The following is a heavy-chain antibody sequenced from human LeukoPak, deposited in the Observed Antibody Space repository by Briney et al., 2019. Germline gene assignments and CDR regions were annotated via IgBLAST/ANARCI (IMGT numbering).Heavy chain of an antibody. J-gene: IGHJ5*02. CDR2: IYYSGST. CDR1: GGSISSGDYY. CDR3: ARTRYRLVRIGP. D-gene: IGHD3-10*01. V-gene: IGHV4-30-4*01. Sequence: SQTLSLTCTVSGGSISSGDYYWSWIRQPPGKGLEWIGYIYYSGSTYYNPSLKSRVTISVDTSKNQFSLKLSSVTAADTAVYYCARTRYRLVRIGPWGQGTLVTVSS.